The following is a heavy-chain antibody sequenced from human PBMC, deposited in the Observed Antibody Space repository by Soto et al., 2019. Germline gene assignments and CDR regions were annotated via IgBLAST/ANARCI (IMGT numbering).Heavy chain of an antibody. D-gene: IGHD2-21*01. CDR2: IYYSGST. CDR1: GGSISSYY. J-gene: IGHJ3*02. CDR3: ARGMTSGDSLYDAFDI. Sequence: QVQLQESGPGLVKPSETLSLTCTVSGGSISSYYWSWIRQRPGQGLEWIGYIYYSGSTNYNPSLKSRVTISVDTSKNQSSLKLSSVTAADPDVYYSARGMTSGDSLYDAFDIWGQVTMVTVSS. V-gene: IGHV4-59*01.